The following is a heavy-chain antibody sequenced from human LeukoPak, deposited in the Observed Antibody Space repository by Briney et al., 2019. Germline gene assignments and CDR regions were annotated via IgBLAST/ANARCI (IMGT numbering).Heavy chain of an antibody. CDR3: ARGGLTIFYHEQFDY. V-gene: IGHV4-34*01. Sequence: SETLSLTCAVYGGSVSGYYWSWIRQPPGKGLEWIGEINHSGSTNYNPSLKSRVTISVDTSKNQFSLKLSSVTAADTAVYYCARGGLTIFYHEQFDYWGQGTLVTVSS. D-gene: IGHD3-3*01. CDR2: INHSGST. J-gene: IGHJ4*02. CDR1: GGSVSGYY.